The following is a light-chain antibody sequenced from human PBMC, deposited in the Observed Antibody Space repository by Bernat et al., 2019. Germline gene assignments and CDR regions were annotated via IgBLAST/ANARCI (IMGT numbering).Light chain of an antibody. CDR3: QQYNSVNLT. V-gene: IGKV1-5*03. CDR1: QPISIL. Sequence: DIQMTQSPSTLSASVGDRCTITCRASQPISILLTWYQQKLGKAPKVLIYKASSLESGVPSRFSVSGSGTEFTLTISSLQPDDLATYDCQQYNSVNLTCGGGTKEENK. CDR2: KAS. J-gene: IGKJ4*01.